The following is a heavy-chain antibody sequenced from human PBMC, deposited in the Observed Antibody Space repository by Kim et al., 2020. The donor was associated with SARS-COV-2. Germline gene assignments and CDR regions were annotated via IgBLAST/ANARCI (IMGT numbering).Heavy chain of an antibody. Sequence: GGSLRLKCAASGFTFNNYWMHWVRQAPGKGLVWVSRISKDGRITTYADSVKGRCTISRDNAKNTLHLQMNSLRAEDTAVYYCARPSDTALPGSFDIWGPG. J-gene: IGHJ3*02. CDR3: ARPSDTALPGSFDI. CDR1: GFTFNNYW. V-gene: IGHV3-74*01. CDR2: ISKDGRIT. D-gene: IGHD3-9*01.